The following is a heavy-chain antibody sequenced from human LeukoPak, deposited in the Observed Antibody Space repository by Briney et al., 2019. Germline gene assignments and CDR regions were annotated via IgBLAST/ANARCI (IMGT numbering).Heavy chain of an antibody. V-gene: IGHV3-53*01. CDR1: GFTVSSNY. CDR3: ARDMGIGYFDY. J-gene: IGHJ4*02. Sequence: GGSLRLSCAASGFTVSSNYMSWVRQAPGKGLEWVSVIYSGGSTYYADSVKGRLTISRDNSKNTLYLQMNSLRAEDTAVYYCARDMGIGYFDYWGQGTLVTVSS. D-gene: IGHD7-27*01. CDR2: IYSGGST.